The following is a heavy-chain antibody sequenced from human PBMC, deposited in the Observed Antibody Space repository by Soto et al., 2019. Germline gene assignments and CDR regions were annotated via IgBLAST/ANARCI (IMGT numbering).Heavy chain of an antibody. V-gene: IGHV1-69*13. CDR3: ARASSGWYYFDY. CDR2: IIPIFGTA. CDR1: GGTFSSYA. J-gene: IGHJ4*02. D-gene: IGHD6-19*01. Sequence: ASVKVSCKASGGTFSSYAISWVRQAPGQGLEWMGGIIPIFGTANYAQKFQGRVTITADESTSTAYMELSSLRSEDTAVYYCARASSGWYYFDYWGQGTLVTAPQ.